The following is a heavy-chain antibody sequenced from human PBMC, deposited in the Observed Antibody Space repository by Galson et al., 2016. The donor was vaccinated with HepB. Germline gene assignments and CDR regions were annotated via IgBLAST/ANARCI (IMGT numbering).Heavy chain of an antibody. J-gene: IGHJ6*03. CDR3: ARVSPADYYYYMDV. Sequence: SLRLSCAASTFTFSDYSMNWVRQAPGKGLEWVSFISGRSSYIYYADSVEGRFTVSRDNAKNSLYLQMNSLRAEDTAVYYCARVSPADYYYYMDVWGRGTTVTVS. V-gene: IGHV3-21*01. CDR2: ISGRSSYI. CDR1: TFTFSDYS.